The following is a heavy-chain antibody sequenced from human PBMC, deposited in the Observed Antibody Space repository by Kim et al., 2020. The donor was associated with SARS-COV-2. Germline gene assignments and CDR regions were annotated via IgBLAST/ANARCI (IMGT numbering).Heavy chain of an antibody. J-gene: IGHJ4*02. CDR3: ARSRYGGSWLDN. D-gene: IGHD3-16*02. CDR2: INGDGSTT. Sequence: GGSLRLSCAASGFTLSNHWMHWIRQGPGKGLMWVSRINGDGSTTTYADSVKGRFTISRDNTKNTLYLQMNSLRAEDTAVYYCARSRYGGSWLDNWGQGTLVTVSS. V-gene: IGHV3-74*01. CDR1: GFTLSNHW.